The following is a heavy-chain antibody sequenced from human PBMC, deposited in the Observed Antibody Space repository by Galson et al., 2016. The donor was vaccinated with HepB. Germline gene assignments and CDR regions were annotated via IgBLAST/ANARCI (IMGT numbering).Heavy chain of an antibody. CDR3: TRDSSGWYLYSDY. CDR2: IRSKAYGGTT. Sequence: LRLSCAASGFTFGDYAMSWVRQAPGKGLNWVGFIRSKAYGGTTEYAASVKGRFTISRDDSKSIAYLQMNSLTPEDTALYYCTRDSSGWYLYSDYWGQGILVSVSS. CDR1: GFTFGDYA. D-gene: IGHD6-19*01. V-gene: IGHV3-49*04. J-gene: IGHJ4*02.